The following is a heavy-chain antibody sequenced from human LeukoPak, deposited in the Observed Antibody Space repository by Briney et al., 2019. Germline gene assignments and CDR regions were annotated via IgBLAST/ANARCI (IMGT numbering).Heavy chain of an antibody. CDR2: IWYDGSNK. CDR3: ARGDPTVTTKQNFDY. V-gene: IGHV3-33*01. Sequence: GGSLRLSCAASGSSFSNYDMHWVRQAPGKGLESVAVIWYDGSNKYYADSVKGRFTISRDNSKNTLYLQMNSLRVEDTAVYYCARGDPTVTTKQNFDYWGQGTLVTVSS. CDR1: GSSFSNYD. J-gene: IGHJ4*02. D-gene: IGHD4-17*01.